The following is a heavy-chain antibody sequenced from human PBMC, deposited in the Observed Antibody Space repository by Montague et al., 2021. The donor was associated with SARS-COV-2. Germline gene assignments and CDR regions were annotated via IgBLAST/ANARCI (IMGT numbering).Heavy chain of an antibody. D-gene: IGHD2-2*01. CDR2: ISSSGEST. CDR3: AKSRFQLMLDDFDM. J-gene: IGHJ3*02. Sequence: SLRLSCAASGFTFNTYAMSWVRQAPGKGLEWVSTISSSGESTYYTDSVKGRFTISRDGSKNTLYLQMSSLGADDTAVYYCAKSRFQLMLDDFDMWGQGTMVTVSS. CDR1: GFTFNTYA. V-gene: IGHV3-23*01.